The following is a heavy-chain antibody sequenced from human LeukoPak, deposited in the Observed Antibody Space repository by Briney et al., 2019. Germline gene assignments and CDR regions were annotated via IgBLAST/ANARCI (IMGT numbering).Heavy chain of an antibody. D-gene: IGHD3-10*01. Sequence: PGGSLRLSCAASGFTFSSYEMNWVRQAPGKGLEWVSYISSSGSTIYYADSVKGRFTISRDNAKNSLYLQMNSLRAEDTAVYYCAREGSGAYYMDVRGKGTTVTVSS. J-gene: IGHJ6*03. V-gene: IGHV3-48*03. CDR2: ISSSGSTI. CDR1: GFTFSSYE. CDR3: AREGSGAYYMDV.